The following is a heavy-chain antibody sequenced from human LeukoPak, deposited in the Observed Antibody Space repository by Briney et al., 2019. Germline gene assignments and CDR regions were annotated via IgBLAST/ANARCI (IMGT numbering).Heavy chain of an antibody. Sequence: NPGGSLRLSCAASGFTFSDYYMSWIRQAPGKGLEWVSYISSSGSTIYYADSVKGRFTISRDNSKNTLYLQMNSLRAEDTAVYYCAVPRLRWSSAEYFQHWGQGTLVTVSS. V-gene: IGHV3-11*04. CDR3: AVPRLRWSSAEYFQH. J-gene: IGHJ1*01. CDR2: ISSSGSTI. CDR1: GFTFSDYY. D-gene: IGHD4-23*01.